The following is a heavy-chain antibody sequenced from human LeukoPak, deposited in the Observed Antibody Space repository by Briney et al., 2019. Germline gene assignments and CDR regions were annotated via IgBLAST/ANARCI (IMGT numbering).Heavy chain of an antibody. V-gene: IGHV3-7*03. Sequence: PGGPLRLSCAASGFTFSTYWMSWVRQAPGKGLECVANIKRDGSEKYYVDSVKGQFTIFRDDAKSSLYLQMNSLRAEDTAVYFCARVYTGNRWHFDYWGQGTLVTVSS. D-gene: IGHD2-2*02. CDR3: ARVYTGNRWHFDY. CDR1: GFTFSTYW. J-gene: IGHJ4*02. CDR2: IKRDGSEK.